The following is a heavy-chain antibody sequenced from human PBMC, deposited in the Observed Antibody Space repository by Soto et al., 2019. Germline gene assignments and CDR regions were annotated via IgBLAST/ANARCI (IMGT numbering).Heavy chain of an antibody. J-gene: IGHJ4*02. V-gene: IGHV1-2*04. CDR2: INPNSGGT. CDR1: GYTFTSYA. D-gene: IGHD3-22*01. CDR3: ARAPLGIIVAPDF. Sequence: GASVKVSCKASGYTFTSYAMHWVRQAPGQGLEWMGWINPNSGGTNYAQKFQGWVTMTRDTSISTAYMELSRLRSDDTAVYYCARAPLGIIVAPDFWGQGTLVTVSS.